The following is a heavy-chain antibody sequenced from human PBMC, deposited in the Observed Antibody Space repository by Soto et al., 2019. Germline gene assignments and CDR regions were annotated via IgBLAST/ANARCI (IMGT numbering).Heavy chain of an antibody. CDR3: ARNMDYYYGPGSGNGHGF. J-gene: IGHJ6*02. Sequence: QVQLVQSGAEVKEPGDSVRVSCEASGYTFTAYYIHWVRQAPGQGLEWMGWINPKFGDTTYAQDFKGRVSMTRDMTISTVYMKLIRLTSDDTAISYCARNMDYYYGPGSGNGHGFWGQGTTVTVFS. CDR1: GYTFTAYY. D-gene: IGHD3-10*01. V-gene: IGHV1-2*02. CDR2: INPKFGDT.